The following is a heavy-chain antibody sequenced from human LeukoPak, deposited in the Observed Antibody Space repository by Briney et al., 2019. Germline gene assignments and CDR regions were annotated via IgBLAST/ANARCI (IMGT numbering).Heavy chain of an antibody. V-gene: IGHV1-18*03. D-gene: IGHD3-22*01. CDR1: GYTFTSYG. Sequence: ASVKVSCKASGYTFTSYGISWVRQAPGQGLEWMGWISAYNGNTNYAQKLQGRVTMTTDTSTSTAYMELRSLRSDDMAVYYCARVYKDRSVYPAHYNNTGMEFWAQGTTATVSS. CDR2: ISAYNGNT. J-gene: IGHJ6*02. CDR3: ARVYKDRSVYPAHYNNTGMEF.